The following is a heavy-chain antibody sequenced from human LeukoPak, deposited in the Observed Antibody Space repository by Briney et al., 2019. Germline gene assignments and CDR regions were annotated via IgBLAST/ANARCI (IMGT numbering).Heavy chain of an antibody. Sequence: GGFLRLSCAASGFTFSSFAMSWVRQAPGKGLEWVSAISGSGGSTYYADSVKGRFTISRDNSKNTLYLQMNSLRAEDTAVYYCAKDRIAAAGLFDYWGQGTLVTVSS. CDR3: AKDRIAAAGLFDY. D-gene: IGHD6-13*01. J-gene: IGHJ4*02. CDR2: ISGSGGST. V-gene: IGHV3-23*01. CDR1: GFTFSSFA.